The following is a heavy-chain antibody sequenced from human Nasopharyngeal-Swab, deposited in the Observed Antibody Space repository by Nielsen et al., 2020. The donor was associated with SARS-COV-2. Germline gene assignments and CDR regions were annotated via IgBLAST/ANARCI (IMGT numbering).Heavy chain of an antibody. CDR1: GFTFSSYD. Sequence: GESLKISCAASGFTFSSYDMHWVRQATGKGLEWVSAIGTAGDTYYPGSVKGRFTISRENAKNSLYLQMNSQRAGDTAVYYCARAGPSYYYGMDVWGQGTTVTVSS. J-gene: IGHJ6*02. CDR2: IGTAGDT. CDR3: ARAGPSYYYGMDV. V-gene: IGHV3-13*01.